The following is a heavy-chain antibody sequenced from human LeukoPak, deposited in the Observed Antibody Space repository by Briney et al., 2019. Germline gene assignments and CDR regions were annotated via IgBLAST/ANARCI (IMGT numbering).Heavy chain of an antibody. Sequence: SETLSLTCTVSGGSISSGSYYWSWIRQPAGRGLEWIGRIYTSGSTNYNPSLKSRVTISVDTSKNQFSLKLSSVTAADTAVYYCACGEMATDPFDYWGQGTLVTVSS. CDR2: IYTSGST. CDR1: GGSISSGSYY. CDR3: ACGEMATDPFDY. V-gene: IGHV4-61*02. J-gene: IGHJ4*02. D-gene: IGHD5-24*01.